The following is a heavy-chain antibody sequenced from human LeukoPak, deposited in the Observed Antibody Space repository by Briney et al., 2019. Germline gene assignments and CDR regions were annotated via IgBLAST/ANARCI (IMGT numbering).Heavy chain of an antibody. V-gene: IGHV4-31*03. CDR1: GGSISSGGYY. CDR3: ARDSSSWYAFDI. Sequence: PSETLSLTCTVSGGSISSGGYYWSWIRQHPGKGLEWIGYIYYSGSTYYNPSLKSRVTISVDTSKNQFSLKLSSVTAADTAVYYCARDSSSWYAFDIWGQGTMVTVSS. CDR2: IYYSGST. D-gene: IGHD6-13*01. J-gene: IGHJ3*02.